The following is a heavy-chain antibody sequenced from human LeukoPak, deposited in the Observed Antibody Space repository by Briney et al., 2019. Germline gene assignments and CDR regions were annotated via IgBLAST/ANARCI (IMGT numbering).Heavy chain of an antibody. D-gene: IGHD2/OR15-2a*01. J-gene: IGHJ4*02. CDR1: GFMFSSNT. Sequence: PGGSLRLSCVVSGFMFSSNTMTWVRQAPGKGLEWVANMKEDGNEKHYVDSVKGRFTISRDNAKNSLYLQMNSLRAEETAVYYCATGGRRYYADWGQGTLVTVSS. CDR3: ATGGRRYYAD. CDR2: MKEDGNEK. V-gene: IGHV3-7*01.